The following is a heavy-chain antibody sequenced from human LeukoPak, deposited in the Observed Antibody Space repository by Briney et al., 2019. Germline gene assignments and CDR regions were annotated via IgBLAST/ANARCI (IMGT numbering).Heavy chain of an antibody. J-gene: IGHJ4*02. CDR1: GFTFSGFA. V-gene: IGHV3-30*02. D-gene: IGHD1-1*01. CDR3: AKDRGDWKYFDY. CDR2: IRYDGSDK. Sequence: GGSLRLSCAASGFTFSGFAINWVRQAPGKGLEWVAFIRYDGSDKYYADSVKGRFTISRDNSKNTLYLQMNNLRVEDTAVYYCAKDRGDWKYFDYWGQGTLVTVSS.